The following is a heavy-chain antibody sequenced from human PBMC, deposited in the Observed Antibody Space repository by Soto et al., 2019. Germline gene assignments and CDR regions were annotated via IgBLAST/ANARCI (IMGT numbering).Heavy chain of an antibody. J-gene: IGHJ5*02. CDR2: IHSSGST. CDR1: GASMNSYH. CDR3: AGDQGGTYQNWFDP. V-gene: IGHV4-4*07. D-gene: IGHD1-26*01. Sequence: PSETLSLTCTVSGASMNSYHWSWIRQPAGKGLEWIGHIHSSGSTNYNPSLKSRVTMSVDTSKNQFSLRLMSLTAADTAVYYCAGDQGGTYQNWFDPWGQGALVTVSS.